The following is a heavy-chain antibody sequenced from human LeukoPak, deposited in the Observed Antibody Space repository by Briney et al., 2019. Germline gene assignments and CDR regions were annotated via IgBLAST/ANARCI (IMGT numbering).Heavy chain of an antibody. Sequence: GGSLRLSCAASGFTFSTYAMTWVRQAPGEGLEWVSGSADNTYYADSVKGRFTISRDNSKNTLYLQMNSLRVEDTAVYYCAKVRNTTTWYLGDWGQGTLVTVSS. CDR3: AKVRNTTTWYLGD. D-gene: IGHD6-13*01. CDR1: GFTFSTYA. CDR2: SADNT. J-gene: IGHJ4*02. V-gene: IGHV3-23*01.